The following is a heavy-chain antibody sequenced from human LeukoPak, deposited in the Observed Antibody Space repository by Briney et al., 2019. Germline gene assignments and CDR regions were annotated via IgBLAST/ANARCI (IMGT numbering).Heavy chain of an antibody. CDR3: ARAVRAHRPLDF. D-gene: IGHD3-3*01. CDR1: VFILRSYW. Sequence: GGSLRLSCAASVFILRSYWMHWVRQAPGKGLEWVSRINSDGSSTTYADSVKGRSSISRDNAKNTLYLHMSSLRAEDTGVYYCARAVRAHRPLDFWGQGTLVTVSS. J-gene: IGHJ4*02. CDR2: INSDGSST. V-gene: IGHV3-74*01.